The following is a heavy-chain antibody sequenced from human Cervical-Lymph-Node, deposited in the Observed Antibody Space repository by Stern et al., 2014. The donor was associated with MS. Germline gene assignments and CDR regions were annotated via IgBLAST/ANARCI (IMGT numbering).Heavy chain of an antibody. CDR2: IDWDDDK. Sequence: QITLKESGPALVKPTQTLTLTCAFSGFSLDITGMGVSWIRQPPGKALEGLALIDWDDDKYYSTSRKTRLTVSKDTSKNQVVLTMTNVDPVDTATYYCARTLAATGTAYFYAMDVWGQGTTVTVSS. V-gene: IGHV2-70*01. CDR3: ARTLAATGTAYFYAMDV. CDR1: GFSLDITGMG. D-gene: IGHD6-13*01. J-gene: IGHJ6*02.